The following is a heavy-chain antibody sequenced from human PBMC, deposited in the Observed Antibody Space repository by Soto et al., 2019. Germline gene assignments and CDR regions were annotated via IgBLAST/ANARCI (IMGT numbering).Heavy chain of an antibody. CDR1: GYTFTSYG. V-gene: IGHV1-18*01. CDR2: ISAYNGNT. J-gene: IGHJ3*02. D-gene: IGHD3-16*02. Sequence: QVQLVQSGAEVKKPGASVKVSCKASGYTFTSYGISWVRQAPGQGLEWMGWISAYNGNTNYAQKLQGRVTMTTDTSTRTAYMELRSLRSDDTAVYYCARAPYDYIWGSYRYPGDAFDIWGQGTMVTVSS. CDR3: ARAPYDYIWGSYRYPGDAFDI.